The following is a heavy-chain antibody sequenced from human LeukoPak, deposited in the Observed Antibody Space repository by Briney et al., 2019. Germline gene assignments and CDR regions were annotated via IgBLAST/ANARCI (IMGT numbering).Heavy chain of an antibody. CDR3: ARGLWVVVNTGWYFDL. CDR2: MNPDSGDS. CDR1: GYTFTSHD. J-gene: IGHJ2*01. D-gene: IGHD3-22*01. Sequence: ASVKVSCKASGYTFTSHDINSVRQATGQGLEWMGWMNPDSGDSGYAQKFQGRVSMTRETSITTAYMELSSLRSEDTAVYYCARGLWVVVNTGWYFDLWGRGTLVTVSS. V-gene: IGHV1-8*01.